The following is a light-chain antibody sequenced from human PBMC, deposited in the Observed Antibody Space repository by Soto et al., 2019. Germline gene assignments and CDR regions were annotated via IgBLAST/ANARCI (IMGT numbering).Light chain of an antibody. J-gene: IGKJ4*01. CDR1: QTIDNT. Sequence: EIVMTQSPATLSLSPGERATLSCRASQTIDNTLAWYQRKPGQAPRLLLYGASSRATGIPDRFRGSGSGTDFTLTISRLEPEDVAVYYCQQRKYWPPLTFGGGTKVDI. CDR2: GAS. V-gene: IGKV3D-15*01. CDR3: QQRKYWPPLT.